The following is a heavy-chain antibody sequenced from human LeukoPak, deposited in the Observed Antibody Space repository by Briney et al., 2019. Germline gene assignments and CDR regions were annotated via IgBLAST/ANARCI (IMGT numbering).Heavy chain of an antibody. V-gene: IGHV1-18*01. Sequence: ASVKVSCKASGHTFTSYGISWVRQAPGQGLEWMGWISAYNGNTNYAQKLQGRVTMTTDTSTSTAYMELRSLRSDDTAVYYCARAVVPAARAGNIWFDPWGQGTLVTVSS. CDR1: GHTFTSYG. D-gene: IGHD2-2*01. J-gene: IGHJ5*02. CDR3: ARAVVPAARAGNIWFDP. CDR2: ISAYNGNT.